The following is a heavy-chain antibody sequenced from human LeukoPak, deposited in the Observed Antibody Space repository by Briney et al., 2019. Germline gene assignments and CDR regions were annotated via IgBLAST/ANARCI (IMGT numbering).Heavy chain of an antibody. CDR1: GFTVSSNY. D-gene: IGHD3-22*01. CDR2: ISGSGGST. CDR3: AKDLYYYDSSGYYSTFDY. V-gene: IGHV3-23*01. J-gene: IGHJ4*02. Sequence: PGGSLRLSCAASGFTVSSNYMSWVRQAPGKGLEWVSVISGSGGSTYYADSVKGRFTISRDNSKNTLYLQMNSLRAEDTAVYYCAKDLYYYDSSGYYSTFDYWGQGTLVTVSS.